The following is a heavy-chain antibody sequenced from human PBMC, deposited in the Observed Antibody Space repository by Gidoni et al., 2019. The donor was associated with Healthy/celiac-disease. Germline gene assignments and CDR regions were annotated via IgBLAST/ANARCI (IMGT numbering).Heavy chain of an antibody. CDR3: ARGGSWLRDLDY. CDR2: IHYSGST. D-gene: IGHD6-13*01. J-gene: IGHJ4*02. V-gene: IGHV4-39*07. Sequence: QLQLQESGPGLVKPSETLSITCTVSGCSISISSYYWGWVPQPPGKGLEWMGSIHYSGSTYYNPSLKSRVTISVDTSKNQFSLKLSSVTAADTAVYYCARGGSWLRDLDYWGQGTLVTVSS. CDR1: GCSISISSYY.